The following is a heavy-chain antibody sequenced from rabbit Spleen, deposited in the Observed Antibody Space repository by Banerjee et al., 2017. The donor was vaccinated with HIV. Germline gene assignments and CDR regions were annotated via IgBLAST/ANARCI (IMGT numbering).Heavy chain of an antibody. CDR3: ARGLAVSGAVGGYANYFDL. J-gene: IGHJ4*01. CDR2: IYAGSSGTT. CDR1: GFSFSDTDV. Sequence: QEQLEESGGDLVKPEGSLTLTCKASGFSFSDTDVMCWVCQAPGKGLEWIACIYAGSSGTTFYASWAKGRFTISKTSSTTVTLQMTSLTAADTATYFCARGLAVSGAVGGYANYFDLWGPGTLVTVS. D-gene: IGHD3-3*01. V-gene: IGHV1S45*01.